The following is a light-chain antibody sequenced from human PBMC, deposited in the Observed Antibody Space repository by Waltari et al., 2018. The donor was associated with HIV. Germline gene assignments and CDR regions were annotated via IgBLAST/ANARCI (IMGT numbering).Light chain of an antibody. V-gene: IGLV1-40*01. Sequence: QSVLTQPPSLSGAPGQRVTISCTGSSSNIGAGYDVHWYQKHPGTAPKLLIYGNSHRPSGVPDRFSGSKSGTSVSLAITGLQAEDEAVYYCQSYDSSLSGSVVFGGGTKLTVL. J-gene: IGLJ2*01. CDR3: QSYDSSLSGSVV. CDR2: GNS. CDR1: SSNIGAGYD.